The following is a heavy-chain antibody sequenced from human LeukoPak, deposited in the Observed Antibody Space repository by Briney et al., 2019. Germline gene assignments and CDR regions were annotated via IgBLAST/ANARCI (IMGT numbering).Heavy chain of an antibody. CDR1: GFTFSSYD. CDR2: IGTAGDT. D-gene: IGHD6-25*01. V-gene: IGHV3-13*04. Sequence: PGGSLRLSCAASGFTFSSYDMHWVRRATGKGLEWVSAIGTAGDTYYPGSVKGRFTISRENAKNSLYLQMNSLRAGDTAVYYCARWRQRDWYFDLWGRGTLVTVSS. CDR3: ARWRQRDWYFDL. J-gene: IGHJ2*01.